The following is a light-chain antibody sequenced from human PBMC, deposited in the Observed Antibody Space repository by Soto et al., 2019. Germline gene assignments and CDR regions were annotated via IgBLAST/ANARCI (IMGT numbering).Light chain of an antibody. CDR2: AAS. V-gene: IGKV1-39*01. CDR3: QQSYSSPPA. Sequence: DIQMTQSPSSLSASVGARVTITCRARQSISSYLNWYQQKPGKAPQLLIYAASTLQSGVPSRFSGSGSGTDFTLTISSLQPEDFATYYCQQSYSSPPAFGQGTRLEIK. J-gene: IGKJ5*01. CDR1: QSISSY.